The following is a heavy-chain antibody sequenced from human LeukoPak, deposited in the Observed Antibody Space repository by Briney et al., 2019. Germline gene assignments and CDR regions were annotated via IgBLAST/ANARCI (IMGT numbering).Heavy chain of an antibody. CDR1: GGSISSSRYY. D-gene: IGHD6-19*01. CDR2: IYYSGST. CDR3: ARGAGWYDC. Sequence: SETLSLTCTVSGGSISSSRYYWGWIRQPPGKGLEWIGSIYYSGSTNYNPSLKSRVTISLDTSKNQFSLKLTSVTAADTAVYYCARGAGWYDCWGQGTLVTVSS. J-gene: IGHJ4*02. V-gene: IGHV4-39*07.